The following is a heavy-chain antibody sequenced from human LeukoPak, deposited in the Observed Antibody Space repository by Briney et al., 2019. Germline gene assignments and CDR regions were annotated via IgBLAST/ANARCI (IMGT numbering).Heavy chain of an antibody. D-gene: IGHD6-6*01. CDR2: IIPIFGTA. CDR3: ARVSRARALFDY. Sequence: SVKVSCKASGGTFSSYAISWVRQAPGQGLEWMGGIIPIFGTANYAQKFQGRVTITRNTSISTAYMELSSLRSEDTAVYYCARVSRARALFDYWGQGTLVTVSS. V-gene: IGHV1-69*05. J-gene: IGHJ4*02. CDR1: GGTFSSYA.